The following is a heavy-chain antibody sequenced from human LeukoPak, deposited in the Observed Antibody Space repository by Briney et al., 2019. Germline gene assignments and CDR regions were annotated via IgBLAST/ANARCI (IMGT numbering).Heavy chain of an antibody. CDR2: INPNSGGT. J-gene: IGHJ3*02. CDR3: ARDWAPYDSSAFDI. Sequence: ASVKVSCKASGYTFTGYYMHWVRQAPGQGLEWMGWINPNSGGTNYAQKFQGRVTMTRDTSISTAYMELSRLRSDDTAVYYCARDWAPYDSSAFDIWGQGQWSPSLQ. V-gene: IGHV1-2*02. D-gene: IGHD3-22*01. CDR1: GYTFTGYY.